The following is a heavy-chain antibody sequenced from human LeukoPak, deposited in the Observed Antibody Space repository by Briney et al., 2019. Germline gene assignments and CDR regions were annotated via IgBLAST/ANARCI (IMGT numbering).Heavy chain of an antibody. V-gene: IGHV4-38-2*02. Sequence: MASETLSLTCTVSGYSISSGYYWGWIRQPPGKGLEWIGSIYHSGSTYYNPSLKSRVTISVDTSKNQFSLKLSSVTAADTAVYYCARDPELETRVLLLAAKPDWGQGTLVTVSS. J-gene: IGHJ4*02. D-gene: IGHD1-1*01. CDR2: IYHSGST. CDR3: ARDPELETRVLLLAAKPD. CDR1: GYSISSGYY.